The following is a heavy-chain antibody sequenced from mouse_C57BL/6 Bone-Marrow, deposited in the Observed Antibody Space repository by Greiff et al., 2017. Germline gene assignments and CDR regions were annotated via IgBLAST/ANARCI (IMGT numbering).Heavy chain of an antibody. J-gene: IGHJ4*01. CDR3: TRSVYPFYAMDY. CDR1: GYTFTSYW. Sequence: EVQLQQSGTVLARPGASVKMSCKTSGYTFTSYWMHWVKQRPGQGLEWIGAIYPGNSDTSYNQKFKGKAKLTAVTSASTAYMELSSLTNEDSAVYYCTRSVYPFYAMDYWGQGTSVTVSS. CDR2: IYPGNSDT. D-gene: IGHD2-1*01. V-gene: IGHV1-5*01.